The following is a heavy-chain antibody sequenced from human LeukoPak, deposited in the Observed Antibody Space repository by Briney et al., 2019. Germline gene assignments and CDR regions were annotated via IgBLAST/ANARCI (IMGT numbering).Heavy chain of an antibody. V-gene: IGHV3-21*01. CDR1: GFTFSGYW. Sequence: GGSLRLSCAASGFTFSGYWMSWVRQAPGKGLEWVSSISSSSSYIYYADSVKGRFTISRDNAKNSLYLQMNNLRAEDTAVYYCAREPAEDIVVVPAAKSGMDVWGQGTTVTVSS. CDR3: AREPAEDIVVVPAAKSGMDV. J-gene: IGHJ6*02. D-gene: IGHD2-2*01. CDR2: ISSSSSYI.